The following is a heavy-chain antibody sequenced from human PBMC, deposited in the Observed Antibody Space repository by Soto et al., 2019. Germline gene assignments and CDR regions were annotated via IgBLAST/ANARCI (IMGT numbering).Heavy chain of an antibody. CDR1: GYPSTGGGFY. CDR3: ARDLRGRRSGRFDP. J-gene: IGHJ5*02. D-gene: IGHD3-10*01. Sequence: SETLSLTCTLSGYPSTGGGFYWTCISKHPAKGLEWIGYIYYSGVTYYNPSLKSRATISVDTSKNQFSLNLSSVSAADTAMYYCARDLRGRRSGRFDPWGQGTLVTVSS. V-gene: IGHV4-31*03. CDR2: IYYSGVT.